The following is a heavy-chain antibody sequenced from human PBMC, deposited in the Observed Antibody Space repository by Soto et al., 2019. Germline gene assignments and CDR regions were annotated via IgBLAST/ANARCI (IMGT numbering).Heavy chain of an antibody. V-gene: IGHV1-69*01. CDR3: ARDLGGYYDSSGAYGMDV. CDR1: GGTFSSYA. D-gene: IGHD3-22*01. CDR2: IIPIFGTA. Sequence: QVQLVQSGAEVKKPGSSVKVSCKASGGTFSSYAISWVRQAPGQGLEWMGGIIPIFGTANYAQKSQGRVTITADESKSRAYVELSSLRSEDTAVYSCARDLGGYYDSSGAYGMDVWGQGTTVTVSS. J-gene: IGHJ6*02.